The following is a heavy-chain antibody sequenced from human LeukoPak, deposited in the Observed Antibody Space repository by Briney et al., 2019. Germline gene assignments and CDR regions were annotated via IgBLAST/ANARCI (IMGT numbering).Heavy chain of an antibody. V-gene: IGHV4-59*08. J-gene: IGHJ3*02. Sequence: KPSETLSLTCTVSGGSISSYYWSWIRQPPGKGLEWIGYIYYSGSTSYNPSLKSRVTISVDTSKNQFSLKLSSVTAADTAVYYCARSSRDGYNRGAFDIWGQGTMVTVSS. CDR3: ARSSRDGYNRGAFDI. D-gene: IGHD5-24*01. CDR2: IYYSGST. CDR1: GGSISSYY.